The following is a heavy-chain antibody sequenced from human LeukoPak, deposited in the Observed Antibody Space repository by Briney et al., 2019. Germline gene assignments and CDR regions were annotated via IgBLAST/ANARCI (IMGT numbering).Heavy chain of an antibody. CDR1: GGSISSYY. V-gene: IGHV4-59*01. Sequence: SETLSLTCTVSGGSISSYYWSWMRQPPGKGLEWIGYIYYSGSTNYNPSLKSRVTISVDTSKNQFSLKLSSVTAADTAVYYCARDTLAGYYYYGMDVWGQGTTVTVSS. CDR2: IYYSGST. J-gene: IGHJ6*02. CDR3: ARDTLAGYYYYGMDV.